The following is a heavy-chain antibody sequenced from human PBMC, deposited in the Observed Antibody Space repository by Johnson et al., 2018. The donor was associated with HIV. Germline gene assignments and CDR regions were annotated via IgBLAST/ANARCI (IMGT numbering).Heavy chain of an antibody. Sequence: MLLVESGGGLIQPGGSLRLSCAASGFTVSSNYMSWVRQAPGKGLEWVSVIYSGGSTYYADSVKGRFTISRDNSKNTLYLQMNRLRAEDTAVYYCARVGLTGAQTGDAFDIWGQGTMVTVSS. V-gene: IGHV3-53*01. D-gene: IGHD7-27*01. CDR1: GFTVSSNY. CDR2: IYSGGST. CDR3: ARVGLTGAQTGDAFDI. J-gene: IGHJ3*02.